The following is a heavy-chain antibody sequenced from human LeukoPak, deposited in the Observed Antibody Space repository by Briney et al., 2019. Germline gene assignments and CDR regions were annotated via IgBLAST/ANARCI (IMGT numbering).Heavy chain of an antibody. CDR2: INHSGST. Sequence: KTSETLSLTCAVYGGSFSGYYWSWIRQPPGKGLEWIGEINHSGSTNYNPSLKSRVTISVDTSKNQFSLKLSSVTAADTAVYYCARVKGHYYGYYYYGMDVWGQEATVTVSS. CDR1: GGSFSGYY. J-gene: IGHJ6*02. CDR3: ARVKGHYYGYYYYGMDV. D-gene: IGHD3-10*01. V-gene: IGHV4-34*01.